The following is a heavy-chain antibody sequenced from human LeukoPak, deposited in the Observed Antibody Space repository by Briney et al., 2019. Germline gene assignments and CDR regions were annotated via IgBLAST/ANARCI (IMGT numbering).Heavy chain of an antibody. Sequence: KPSEALSLTCTVSGGSISSYYWSWIRQPAGKGLEWIGRIYTSGSTNYNPSLKSRVTMSVDTSKNQFSLKLSSVTAADTAVYYCAREYYYDSSGPIDAFDIWGQGTMVIVSS. J-gene: IGHJ3*02. D-gene: IGHD3-22*01. CDR1: GGSISSYY. CDR2: IYTSGST. CDR3: AREYYYDSSGPIDAFDI. V-gene: IGHV4-4*07.